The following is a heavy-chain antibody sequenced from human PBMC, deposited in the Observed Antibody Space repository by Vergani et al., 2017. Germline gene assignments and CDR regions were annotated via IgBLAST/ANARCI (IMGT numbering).Heavy chain of an antibody. V-gene: IGHV2-5*01. CDR2: FYWYDDE. CDR1: GFALTTGGEG. J-gene: IGHJ3*01. Sequence: QITLRESGPTLVKPTQTLTLTCTFSGFALTTGGEGVGWIRQPPGRALEWLAFFYWYDDERYSPSLKSRVPITKDTSKNDVILTMATMDPVDTATYYCVHRLGYFDWDGAFDVWGPGTMVTVSS. D-gene: IGHD3-9*01. CDR3: VHRLGYFDWDGAFDV.